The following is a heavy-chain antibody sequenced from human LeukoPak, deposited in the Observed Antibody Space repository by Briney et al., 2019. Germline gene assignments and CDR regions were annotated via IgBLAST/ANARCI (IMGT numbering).Heavy chain of an antibody. V-gene: IGHV1-2*02. J-gene: IGHJ6*03. CDR1: GYTFTSYG. Sequence: GASVKVSCKASGYTFTSYGISWVRQAPGQGLEWMRWINPNSGGTNYAQKFQGRVTMTRDTSISTAYMELSRLRSDDTAVYYCARDARLRFLEWLFGGDYMDVWGKGTTVTVSS. CDR2: INPNSGGT. D-gene: IGHD3-3*01. CDR3: ARDARLRFLEWLFGGDYMDV.